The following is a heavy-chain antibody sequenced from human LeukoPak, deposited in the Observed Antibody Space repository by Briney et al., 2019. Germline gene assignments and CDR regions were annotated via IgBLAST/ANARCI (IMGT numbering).Heavy chain of an antibody. D-gene: IGHD3-22*01. CDR1: GGSISSYY. V-gene: IGHV4-59*01. Sequence: KPSETLSLTCTVSGGSISSYYWSWLRQPPGKGLEWIGYIYYSGSTNYNPSLKSRVTISVDTSKNQFSLKLSSVTAADTAVYYCARVGRNYYDSSGYYYIIDYWGQGTLVTVSS. CDR2: IYYSGST. J-gene: IGHJ4*02. CDR3: ARVGRNYYDSSGYYYIIDY.